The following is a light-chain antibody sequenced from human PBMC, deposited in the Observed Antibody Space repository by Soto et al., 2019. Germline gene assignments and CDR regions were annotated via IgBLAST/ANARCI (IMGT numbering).Light chain of an antibody. Sequence: DIQMTQSPSSLSASVGDRVTITCRASQSISSYLNWYQQKPGKAPKLLIYAASSLQSGVPSRFSGSGSGTDFTLTISSLQPEYFATYYCQQSYSTLALTFGGGTKLDSK. CDR1: QSISSY. CDR3: QQSYSTLALT. CDR2: AAS. V-gene: IGKV1-39*01. J-gene: IGKJ4*01.